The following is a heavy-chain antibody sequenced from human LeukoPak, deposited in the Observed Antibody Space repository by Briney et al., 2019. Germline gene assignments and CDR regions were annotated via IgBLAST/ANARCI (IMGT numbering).Heavy chain of an antibody. V-gene: IGHV1-2*02. CDR3: ARDPAGPGGFNY. CDR1: GYTFTGYY. Sequence: ASVKVSCKASGYTFTGYYIHWVRQAPGQGLEWMGWINPNSGGTNYAPKFQGKITMTRDTSIITAYMELSRLRSDDTAIYYCARDPAGPGGFNYWGQRTLVTVSS. J-gene: IGHJ4*02. CDR2: INPNSGGT. D-gene: IGHD3-16*01.